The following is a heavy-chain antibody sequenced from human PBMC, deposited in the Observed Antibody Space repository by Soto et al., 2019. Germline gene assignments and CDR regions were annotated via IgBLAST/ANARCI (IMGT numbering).Heavy chain of an antibody. V-gene: IGHV2-5*02. CDR1: GFSVSANGVA. Sequence: QITLKESGPTVVRTTQTLTLTCAVSGFSVSANGVAVGWIRQSPGQALEWVALIYWDDDRRYSPSLAARLTIEKDTSKNQVVLTMTNMHPVDTGIYFCAQQKQTGYRLFDNWGRGTLVTVSS. CDR3: AQQKQTGYRLFDN. J-gene: IGHJ4*02. D-gene: IGHD5-12*01. CDR2: IYWDDDR.